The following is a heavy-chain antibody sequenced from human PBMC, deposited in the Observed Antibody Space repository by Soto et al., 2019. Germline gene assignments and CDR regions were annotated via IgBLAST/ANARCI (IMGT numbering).Heavy chain of an antibody. Sequence: ASVKVSCKASGGTFSSYAISWVRQAPGQGLEWMGGIIPIFGTANYAQKFQGRVTITADESTSTAYMELSSLRSEDTAVYYCARDLGYSYSQSWDWFDPWGQGTLVTVSS. CDR1: GGTFSSYA. V-gene: IGHV1-69*13. CDR2: IIPIFGTA. D-gene: IGHD5-18*01. J-gene: IGHJ5*02. CDR3: ARDLGYSYSQSWDWFDP.